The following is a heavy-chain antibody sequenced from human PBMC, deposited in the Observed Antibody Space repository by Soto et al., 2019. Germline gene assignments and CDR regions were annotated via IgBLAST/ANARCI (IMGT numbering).Heavy chain of an antibody. CDR2: ISSGTSYT. V-gene: IGHV3-11*06. CDR1: GLTFSDYY. Sequence: PGGSLRLSCAASGLTFSDYYMSWIRQAPGKGLEWVSDISSGTSYTNYADSVRGRFTISRDNAKYSLYLQMNSLRAEDTAVYYCACFPYPSGYYYYGMDVWGQGTTVTVSS. D-gene: IGHD3-16*01. J-gene: IGHJ6*02. CDR3: ACFPYPSGYYYYGMDV.